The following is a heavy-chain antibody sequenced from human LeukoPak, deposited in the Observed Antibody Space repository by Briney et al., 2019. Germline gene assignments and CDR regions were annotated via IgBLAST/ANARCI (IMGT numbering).Heavy chain of an antibody. CDR3: ARDSHKFDSSGYYPDAFDI. CDR1: GFTFSSYW. Sequence: GGSLRLSCAASGFTFSSYWMHWVRQAPGKGLVWVSRINIDGSSTTYADSVKGRFTISRDNAKKSLYLQMHSLRAEDTAVYYCARDSHKFDSSGYYPDAFDIWGQGTMVTVSS. V-gene: IGHV3-74*01. CDR2: INIDGSST. D-gene: IGHD3-22*01. J-gene: IGHJ3*02.